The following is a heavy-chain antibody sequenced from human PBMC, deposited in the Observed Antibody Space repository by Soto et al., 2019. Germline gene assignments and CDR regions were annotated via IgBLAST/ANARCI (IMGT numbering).Heavy chain of an antibody. V-gene: IGHV3-30*18. Sequence: QVQLVESGGGVVQPGRSLRLSCAASGFTFSSYGMHWVRQAPGKGLEWVAVISYDGSNKYYADSVKGRFTISRDNSKNTLYLQMNSLRAEDTAVYYCAKDLFTGYSSGWTTYYYYGMDVW. CDR1: GFTFSSYG. CDR3: AKDLFTGYSSGWTTYYYYGMDV. D-gene: IGHD6-19*01. J-gene: IGHJ6*01. CDR2: ISYDGSNK.